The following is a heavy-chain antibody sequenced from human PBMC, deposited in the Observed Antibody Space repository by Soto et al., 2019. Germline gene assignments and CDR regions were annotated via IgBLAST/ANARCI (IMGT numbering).Heavy chain of an antibody. CDR1: GVTFSGDC. Sequence: PGGSLRLSCAASGVTFSGDCMHWVRQAPGKGLVWVSRINEDGSTTTYADSVKGRFTISRDNAENTLYLQMNSLRADDTAVYYCASDYPDQLYYWGQRTPDTVSA. D-gene: IGHD1-1*01. CDR2: INEDGSTT. CDR3: ASDYPDQLYY. V-gene: IGHV3-74*01. J-gene: IGHJ4*01.